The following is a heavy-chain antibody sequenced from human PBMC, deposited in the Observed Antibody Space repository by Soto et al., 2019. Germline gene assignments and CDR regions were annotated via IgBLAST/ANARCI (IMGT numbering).Heavy chain of an antibody. CDR2: IYYSGST. CDR3: ASIVVPAAPFAY. D-gene: IGHD2-2*01. Sequence: TLSLTCTVSGGSISSGGYYWSWIRQHPGKGLEWIGYIYYSGSTYYNPSLKSRVTISVDTSKNQFSLKLSSVTAADTAVYYCASIVVPAAPFAYWGQGTLVTVSS. CDR1: GGSISSGGYY. J-gene: IGHJ4*02. V-gene: IGHV4-31*03.